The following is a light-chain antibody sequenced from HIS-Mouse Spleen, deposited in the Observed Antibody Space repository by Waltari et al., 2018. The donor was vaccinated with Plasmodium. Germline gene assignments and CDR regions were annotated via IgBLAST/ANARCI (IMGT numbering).Light chain of an antibody. CDR1: QGIRSY. Sequence: AIWMTQSPSLLSASTGDRVPISCRMSQGIRSYLAWYQQNPGKAPELLIYAASTLQSGVPSRFSGSGSGTDFTLTISCLQSEDFATYYCQQYYSFPWTFGQGTKVEIK. J-gene: IGKJ1*01. CDR3: QQYYSFPWT. CDR2: AAS. V-gene: IGKV1D-8*02.